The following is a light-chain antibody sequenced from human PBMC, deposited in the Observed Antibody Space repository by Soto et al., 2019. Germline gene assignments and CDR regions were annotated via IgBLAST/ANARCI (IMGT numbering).Light chain of an antibody. J-gene: IGLJ1*01. CDR2: EGS. V-gene: IGLV2-23*01. CDR3: CSYAGISSYV. CDR1: SSDVGSYNL. Sequence: QSVLTQPASVSGSPGQSITISCTGTSSDVGSYNLVSWYQQHPGTAPKLMIYEGSKRPSGVSNRFSGSKSGNTASLTISGLQAEDEADYYCCSYAGISSYVFGTGTKVTVL.